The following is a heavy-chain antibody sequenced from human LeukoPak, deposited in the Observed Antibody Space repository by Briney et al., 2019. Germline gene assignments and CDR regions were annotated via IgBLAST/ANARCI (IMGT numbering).Heavy chain of an antibody. CDR1: GCSISSYY. D-gene: IGHD3-10*01. J-gene: IGHJ4*02. V-gene: IGHV4-59*01. CDR2: IYYSGST. CDR3: ARDRAVHASGFDY. Sequence: SETLSLTCTVSGCSISSYYWRWIRQPPGKGLEWIGYIYYSGSTNYNPSLKSRVTISVDTSKNQFSLNLSSVTAADTAVYYCARDRAVHASGFDYWGQGTLVTVSS.